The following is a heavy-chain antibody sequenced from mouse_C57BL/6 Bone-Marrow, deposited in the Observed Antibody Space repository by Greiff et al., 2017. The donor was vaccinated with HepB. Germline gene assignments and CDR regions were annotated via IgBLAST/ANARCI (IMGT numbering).Heavy chain of an antibody. CDR3: APHYYGSPYFDY. CDR1: GYTFTSYG. Sequence: VKLMESGAELARPGASVKLSCKASGYTFTSYGISWVKQRTGQGLEWIGEIYPRSGNTYYNEKFKGKATLTADKSSSTAYMELRSLTSEDSAVYFCAPHYYGSPYFDYWGQGTTLTVSS. J-gene: IGHJ2*01. CDR2: IYPRSGNT. V-gene: IGHV1-81*01. D-gene: IGHD1-1*01.